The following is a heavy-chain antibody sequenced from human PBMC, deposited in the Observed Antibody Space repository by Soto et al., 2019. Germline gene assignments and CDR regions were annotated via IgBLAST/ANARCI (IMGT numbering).Heavy chain of an antibody. Sequence: LRLSCAASGFTFSSYEMNGVRQAPGEGLEWVSYISTSGRTIYYTDSVTGRLTISRDNAKNSRYLQMNSRRAEDTDAYYCARASVLVLDVFDLWGQGTLVTVTA. D-gene: IGHD2-8*02. J-gene: IGHJ4*02. CDR2: ISTSGRTI. CDR1: GFTFSSYE. V-gene: IGHV3-48*03. CDR3: ARASVLVLDVFDL.